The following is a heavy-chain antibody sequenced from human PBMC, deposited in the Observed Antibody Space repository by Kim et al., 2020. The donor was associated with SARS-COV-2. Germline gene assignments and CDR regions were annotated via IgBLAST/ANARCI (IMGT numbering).Heavy chain of an antibody. D-gene: IGHD3-10*01. CDR2: ISFDGTRI. CDR3: ARDRGGSGNYLDF. V-gene: IGHV3-30*03. J-gene: IGHJ4*02. Sequence: GGSLRLSCVVSGFTFSSHGMHWVRQAPGKGPEWVAVISFDGTRIYYADSVKGRFTISRDDSKYTLYLQMNNLRAEDTALYYCARDRGGSGNYLDFWGQGT. CDR1: GFTFSSHG.